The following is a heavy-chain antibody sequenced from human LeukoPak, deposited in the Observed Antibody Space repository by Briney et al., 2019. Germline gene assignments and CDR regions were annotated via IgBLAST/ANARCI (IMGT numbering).Heavy chain of an antibody. Sequence: PGGSLRLSCAASGFTFSSYDMHWVRQATGKGLEWVSAIGTAGDTYYPGSVKGRFTISRENAKNSLYLQMNSLRAGDTAVYYCARGDYVWGSYRSHDAFDIWGQGTMVTVSS. D-gene: IGHD3-16*02. J-gene: IGHJ3*02. CDR1: GFTFSSYD. CDR2: IGTAGDT. CDR3: ARGDYVWGSYRSHDAFDI. V-gene: IGHV3-13*01.